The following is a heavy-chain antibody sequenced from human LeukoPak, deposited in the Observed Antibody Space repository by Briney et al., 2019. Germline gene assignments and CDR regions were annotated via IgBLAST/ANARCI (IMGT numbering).Heavy chain of an antibody. CDR2: INPDSGDI. CDR3: ARAITIRYMDV. J-gene: IGHJ6*03. Sequence: ASVKVSCKASGYILTDYRIHWVRQAPGQGLEWMGWINPDSGDIHSAQKFQGRVTMTRDTSTSTAYMELSRLGYDDTAVYYCARAITIRYMDVWGNGSLVTVSS. V-gene: IGHV1-2*02. CDR1: GYILTDYR. D-gene: IGHD3-3*01.